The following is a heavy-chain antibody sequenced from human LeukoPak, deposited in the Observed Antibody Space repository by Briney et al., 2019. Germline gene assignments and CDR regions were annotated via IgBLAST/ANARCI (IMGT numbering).Heavy chain of an antibody. Sequence: GGSLRLSCAASGFTFSSYSMNWVRQAPGKGLEWVSYISSSSSYTNYADSVKGRFTISRDNAKNSLYLQMNSLRAEDTAVYYCARDALLPSPAAHRAYYYYGMDVWGQGTTVTVSS. CDR1: GFTFSSYS. D-gene: IGHD2-2*01. V-gene: IGHV3-21*05. CDR2: ISSSSSYT. CDR3: ARDALLPSPAAHRAYYYYGMDV. J-gene: IGHJ6*02.